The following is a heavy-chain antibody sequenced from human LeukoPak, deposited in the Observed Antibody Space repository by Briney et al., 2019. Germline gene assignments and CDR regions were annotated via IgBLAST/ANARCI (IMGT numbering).Heavy chain of an antibody. CDR1: GFTFSSYA. J-gene: IGHJ6*02. CDR2: ISGSGGST. V-gene: IGHV3-23*01. Sequence: GGSLRLSCAASGFTFSSYAMSWVRQAPGKGLEWVSAISGSGGSTYYADSVKGRFTISRDNSKNTLYLQMNSLRAEDTAVYYCARKGESGYGMDVWGQGTTVTVSS. D-gene: IGHD3-3*01. CDR3: ARKGESGYGMDV.